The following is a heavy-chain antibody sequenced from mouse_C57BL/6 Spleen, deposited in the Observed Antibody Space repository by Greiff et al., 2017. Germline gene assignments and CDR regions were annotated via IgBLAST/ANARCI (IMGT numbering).Heavy chain of an antibody. CDR2: IRLKSDNYAT. CDR1: GFTFSNYW. J-gene: IGHJ3*01. CDR3: TGEGLVAY. V-gene: IGHV6-3*01. Sequence: EVKLVESGGGLVQPGGSMKLSCVASGFTFSNYWMNWVRQSPEKGLEWVAQIRLKSDNYATHYAESVKGRFTISRDDSKSSVYPQMNNLRAEETGIYYCTGEGLVAYWGQGTLFTVSA. D-gene: IGHD3-3*01.